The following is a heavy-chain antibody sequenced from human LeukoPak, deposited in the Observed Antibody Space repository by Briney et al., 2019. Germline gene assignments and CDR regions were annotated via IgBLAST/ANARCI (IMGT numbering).Heavy chain of an antibody. CDR1: GFTFDDYG. CDR3: ARERRFAS. CDR2: IKQDGSEK. V-gene: IGHV3-7*01. J-gene: IGHJ4*02. Sequence: GGSLRLSCAASGFTFDDYGMSWVRQAPGKGLEWVANIKQDGSEKYYVDSVKGRFTISRDNAKNSLYLQMNSLRAEDAAVYYCARERRFASWGQGTLVTVSS.